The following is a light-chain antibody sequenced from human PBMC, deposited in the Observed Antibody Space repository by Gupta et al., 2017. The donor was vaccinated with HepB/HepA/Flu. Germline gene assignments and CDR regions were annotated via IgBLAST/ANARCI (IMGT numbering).Light chain of an antibody. J-gene: IGLJ2*01. CDR1: SSDIGGCIY. CDR3: SSYTDSDSRI. CDR2: DVS. Sequence: QSALTQPASVSGSPGQPITIPCTGTSSDIGGCIYVSCCQPDTGQAPKRMIYDVSNRASGVSNRFSGAKSGNTASLTIPGLQAEDEADYYCSSYTDSDSRIFGGGTKLTVL. V-gene: IGLV2-14*03.